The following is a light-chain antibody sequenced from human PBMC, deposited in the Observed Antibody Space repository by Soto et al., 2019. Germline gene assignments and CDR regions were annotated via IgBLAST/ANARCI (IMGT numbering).Light chain of an antibody. CDR2: AAS. V-gene: IGKV1-39*01. J-gene: IGKJ4*01. CDR3: QQTYNALVHT. Sequence: DLQMTQSPSSLSASVGDRVTITCRASQNIISNLNWYQKKPGKAPQLLIYAASSLQSGVPSRFSGSGSGTEFTLTISSLQAEDFATYYCQQTYNALVHTFGGGTTVGLK. CDR1: QNIISN.